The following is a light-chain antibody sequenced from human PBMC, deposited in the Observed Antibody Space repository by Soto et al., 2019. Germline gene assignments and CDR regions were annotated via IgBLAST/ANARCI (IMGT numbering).Light chain of an antibody. CDR2: EVS. V-gene: IGLV2-14*01. CDR3: SSFTTANIL. CDR1: SSDLDYYNS. J-gene: IGLJ2*01. Sequence: QSALTQPASVSGSPGQSITISCTGTSSDLDYYNSVSWYQHHPGKAPKLILYEVSYRPSGGSNRFSGSKTGNTASLTISDLQAEDEAHYYCSSFTTANILFGGGTKLTVL.